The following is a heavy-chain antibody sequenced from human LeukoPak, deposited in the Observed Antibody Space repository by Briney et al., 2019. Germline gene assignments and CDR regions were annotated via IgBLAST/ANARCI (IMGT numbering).Heavy chain of an antibody. J-gene: IGHJ3*02. D-gene: IGHD6-13*01. CDR3: ARDEAAAGTGAFDI. Sequence: SETLSLTCTVSGGSISSYYWSWIRQPPGKGLEGIGYIYYSGSTNYNPSLKSRVTISVDTSKNQFSLKLSSVTAADTAVYYCARDEAAAGTGAFDIWGQGTMVTVSS. CDR2: IYYSGST. V-gene: IGHV4-59*01. CDR1: GGSISSYY.